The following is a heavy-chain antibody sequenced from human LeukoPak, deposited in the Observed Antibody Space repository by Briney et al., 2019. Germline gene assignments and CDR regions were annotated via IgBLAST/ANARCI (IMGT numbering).Heavy chain of an antibody. CDR3: AKGRDGYNPFDY. J-gene: IGHJ4*02. CDR2: INSDGDST. D-gene: IGHD5-24*01. V-gene: IGHV3-23*01. Sequence: GGSLRLSCAASGFTFSSYTMTWVRQAPGKGLDWVSSINSDGDSTYFAHSVKGRFTISRDNSKNTVHLQLNRLRVEDTAVYYCAKGRDGYNPFDYWGQGTLVTVPS. CDR1: GFTFSSYT.